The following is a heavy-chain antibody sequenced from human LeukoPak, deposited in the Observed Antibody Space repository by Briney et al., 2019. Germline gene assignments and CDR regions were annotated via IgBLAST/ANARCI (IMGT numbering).Heavy chain of an antibody. Sequence: SVRVSCKASGGTFSSYAIGWVRQAPGQGLEWMGGIIPIFGTANYAQKFQGRVTITADESTSTAYMELSSLRSEDTAVYYCARDWSDSGSCAYWGNGTLVTVSS. V-gene: IGHV1-69*01. CDR3: ARDWSDSGSCAY. CDR2: IIPIFGTA. CDR1: GGTFSSYA. J-gene: IGHJ4*01. D-gene: IGHD2-15*01.